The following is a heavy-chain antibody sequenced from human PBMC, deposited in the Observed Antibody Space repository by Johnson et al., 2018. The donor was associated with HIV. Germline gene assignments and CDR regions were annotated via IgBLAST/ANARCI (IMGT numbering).Heavy chain of an antibody. CDR2: IRYDGSDK. Sequence: QVQLVESGGGVVQPGRSLRLSCGVSGFTFRNFDMHWVRQAPGKGLEWVAFIRYDGSDKSYTDSVKGRFTFSRDNSKNTLYLQMKSLRPEDTAVYYCARDRVLLWFGESPLDAFDIWGQGTMVTVSS. V-gene: IGHV3-30*02. D-gene: IGHD3-10*01. J-gene: IGHJ3*02. CDR1: GFTFRNFD. CDR3: ARDRVLLWFGESPLDAFDI.